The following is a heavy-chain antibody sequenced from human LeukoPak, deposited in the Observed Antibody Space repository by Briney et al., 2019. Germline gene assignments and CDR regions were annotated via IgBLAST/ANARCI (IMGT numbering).Heavy chain of an antibody. CDR3: ARLYTIFGVVIIRDPYYFDY. Sequence: SQTLSLTCAISGDSVSSNSAAWNWIRQSPSRGLEWLGRTYYRSKWYNDYAVSVKSRITINPDTSKNQFSLQLNSVTPEDTAVYYCARLYTIFGVVIIRDPYYFDYWGQGTLVTVSS. CDR2: TYYRSKWYN. V-gene: IGHV6-1*01. CDR1: GDSVSSNSAA. D-gene: IGHD3-3*01. J-gene: IGHJ4*02.